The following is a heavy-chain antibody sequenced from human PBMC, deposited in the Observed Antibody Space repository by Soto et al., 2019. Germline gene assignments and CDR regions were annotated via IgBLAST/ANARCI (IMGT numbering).Heavy chain of an antibody. V-gene: IGHV3-33*01. D-gene: IGHD2-15*01. J-gene: IGHJ4*02. CDR3: ARDGYCSGGSCYSVPVFDY. Sequence: QVQLVESGGGVVQPGRSLRLSCAASGFTFSSYGMHWVRQAPGKGLEWVAVIWYDGSNKYYADSVKGRFTISRDNSKNTLYLQMNSPRAEDTAVYYCARDGYCSGGSCYSVPVFDYWGQGTLVTFSS. CDR1: GFTFSSYG. CDR2: IWYDGSNK.